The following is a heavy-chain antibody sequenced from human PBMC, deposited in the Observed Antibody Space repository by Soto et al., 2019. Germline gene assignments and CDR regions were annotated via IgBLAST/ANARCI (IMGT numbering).Heavy chain of an antibody. Sequence: PGGSLRLSCAASGFTFSDYYMSWIRQAPGKGLEWVSYISSSGSTIYYADSVKGRFTISRDNAKNSLYLQMNSLRAEDTAVYYCARVLSGWYSKNYGMDVWGQGTTVTVS. J-gene: IGHJ6*02. V-gene: IGHV3-11*01. CDR3: ARVLSGWYSKNYGMDV. CDR1: GFTFSDYY. CDR2: ISSSGSTI. D-gene: IGHD6-19*01.